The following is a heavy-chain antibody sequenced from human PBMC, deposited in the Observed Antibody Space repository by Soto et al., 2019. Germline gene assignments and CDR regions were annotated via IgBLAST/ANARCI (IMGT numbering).Heavy chain of an antibody. J-gene: IGHJ6*02. D-gene: IGHD2-2*01. CDR2: IKGDGSER. CDR1: GFTFRSYW. V-gene: IGHV3-7*01. Sequence: DVQLVESEGGLVQPVGSLRLSCAASGFTFRSYWMSWVGQAPGKGLEWVANIKGDGSERHYGDSVKGRFTISRDNAKKSLFLRMKSLRVANTAVYYCVRDGCTSACCDVYGMNVWGQGTTVTVSS. CDR3: VRDGCTSACCDVYGMNV.